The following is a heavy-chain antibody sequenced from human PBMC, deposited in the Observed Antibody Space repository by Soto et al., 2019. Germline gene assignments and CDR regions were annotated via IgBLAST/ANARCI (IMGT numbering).Heavy chain of an antibody. CDR2: IIPIFGTA. D-gene: IGHD6-13*01. V-gene: IGHV1-69*13. J-gene: IGHJ6*02. CDR3: ARVAYSSSWTSYYYYYGMDV. Sequence: SVKVSCKASGGTFSSYAISWVRQAPGQGLEWMGGIIPIFGTANYAQKFQGRVTITADESTSTAYMELSSLRSEDTAVYYCARVAYSSSWTSYYYYYGMDVWGQGTTVTVSS. CDR1: GGTFSSYA.